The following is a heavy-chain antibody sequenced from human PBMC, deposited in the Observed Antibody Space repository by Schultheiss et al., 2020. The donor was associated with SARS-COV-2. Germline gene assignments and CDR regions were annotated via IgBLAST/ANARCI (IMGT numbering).Heavy chain of an antibody. CDR3: ARRRSDGNWYLDT. V-gene: IGHV4-61*05. CDR2: IHDSGST. D-gene: IGHD4-23*01. CDR1: GGSISSSSYY. J-gene: IGHJ4*02. Sequence: SETLSLTCTVSGGSISSSSYYWNWIRRPPGKGLEWIGFIHDSGSTNYNPSLTSRVTISVDTSKNQFSLKLTSVTAADTAVYYCARRRSDGNWYLDTWGQGTQVTVSS.